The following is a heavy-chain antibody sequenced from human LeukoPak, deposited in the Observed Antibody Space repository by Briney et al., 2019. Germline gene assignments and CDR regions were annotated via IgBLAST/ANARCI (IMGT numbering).Heavy chain of an antibody. CDR1: GYTFAGYY. Sequence: ASVKVSCKASGYTFAGYYIHWVRQAPGQGLEWMGWINANNGDTNYAQKFQGRVTMTRDTSISTAYIDLSRLTSDDTAVYYCAKGLSTGWFDPWGQGTLVTVSS. D-gene: IGHD2-2*01. V-gene: IGHV1-2*02. J-gene: IGHJ5*02. CDR3: AKGLSTGWFDP. CDR2: INANNGDT.